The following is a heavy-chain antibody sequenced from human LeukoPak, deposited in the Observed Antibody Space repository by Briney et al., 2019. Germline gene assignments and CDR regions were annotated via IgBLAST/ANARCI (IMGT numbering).Heavy chain of an antibody. CDR3: ARAHSSWYYYYYMDV. CDR2: ISSSGSTI. CDR1: GFTFSSYS. Sequence: PGGSLRLSCAASGFTFSSYSMNWVRQAPGKGLEWVSYISSSGSTIYYADSVKGRFTISRDNAKNSLYLQMNSLRAEDTAVYYCARAHSSWYYYYYMDVWGKGTTVTVSS. D-gene: IGHD6-13*01. J-gene: IGHJ6*03. V-gene: IGHV3-48*04.